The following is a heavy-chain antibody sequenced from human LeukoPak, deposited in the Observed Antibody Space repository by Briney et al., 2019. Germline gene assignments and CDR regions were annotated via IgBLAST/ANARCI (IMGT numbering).Heavy chain of an antibody. J-gene: IGHJ4*02. Sequence: GGSLRLSCAASGFTFGNYAMSWVRQAPGKGLEWVSAISGSGGSTYYADSVKGRFTISRDNSKNTLYLQMTSLRAEDTAVYYCAKQGSYTTGWFDYWGQGALVTVSS. D-gene: IGHD6-19*01. CDR2: ISGSGGST. V-gene: IGHV3-23*01. CDR3: AKQGSYTTGWFDY. CDR1: GFTFGNYA.